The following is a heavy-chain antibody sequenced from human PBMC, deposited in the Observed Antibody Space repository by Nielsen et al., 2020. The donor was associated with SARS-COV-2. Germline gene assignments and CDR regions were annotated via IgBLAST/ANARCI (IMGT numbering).Heavy chain of an antibody. J-gene: IGHJ4*02. CDR1: AFTFSTYW. CDR2: INSDGSST. CDR3: VRGLQVPNGLAHR. V-gene: IGHV3-74*01. Sequence: GESLKISCAASAFTFSTYWMHWVRQAPGKGLVWVSRINSDGSSTSYADSVKGRFTISRDSAKNTLYLQMNSLRAEDTAVYYCVRGLQVPNGLAHRWGQGTLVTVSS. D-gene: IGHD3-16*01.